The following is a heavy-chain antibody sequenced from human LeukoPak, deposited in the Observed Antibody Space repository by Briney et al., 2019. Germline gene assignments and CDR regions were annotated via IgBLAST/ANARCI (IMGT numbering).Heavy chain of an antibody. V-gene: IGHV3-74*01. CDR2: VNSDGSGT. Sequence: PGGSLRLSCAASGFTFSRYSMHWVRQAPGKGLVWVSHVNSDGSGTDYADSVKGRFTISRDNAKNTLYLQMNSLRAEDTALYYCARGEYYFDYWGQGTLVTVSS. CDR3: ARGEYYFDY. CDR1: GFTFSRYS. J-gene: IGHJ4*02. D-gene: IGHD3-16*01.